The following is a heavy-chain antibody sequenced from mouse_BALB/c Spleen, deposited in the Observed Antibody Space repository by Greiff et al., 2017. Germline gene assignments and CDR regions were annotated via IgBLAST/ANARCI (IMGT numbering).Heavy chain of an antibody. CDR1: GFTFSSYA. V-gene: IGHV5-9-4*01. CDR2: ISSGGSYT. Sequence: EVMLVESGGGLVKPGGSLKLSCAASGFTFSSYAMSWVRQSPEKRLEWVAEISSGGSYTYYPDTVTGRFTISRDNAKNTLYLEMSSLRSEDTAMYYCARGGSSLLRLYYFDYWGQGTTLTVSS. D-gene: IGHD1-2*01. J-gene: IGHJ2*01. CDR3: ARGGSSLLRLYYFDY.